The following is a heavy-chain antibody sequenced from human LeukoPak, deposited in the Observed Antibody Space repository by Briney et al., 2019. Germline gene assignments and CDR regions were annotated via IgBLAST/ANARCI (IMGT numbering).Heavy chain of an antibody. V-gene: IGHV3-48*03. CDR1: GFTFSSYE. D-gene: IGHD3-22*01. CDR3: ARDQAPGGGYYDSSGYPFDY. CDR2: ISSSGSTI. Sequence: GGSLRLSCAASGFTFSSYEMNWVRQAPGKGLEWVSYISSSGSTIYYADSVKGRFTISRDNVKKSLYLQMNSLRAEDTAVYYCARDQAPGGGYYDSSGYPFDYWGQGTLVTVSS. J-gene: IGHJ4*02.